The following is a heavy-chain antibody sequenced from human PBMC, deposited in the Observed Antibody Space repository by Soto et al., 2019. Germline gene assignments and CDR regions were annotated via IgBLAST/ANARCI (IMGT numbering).Heavy chain of an antibody. CDR1: GGTFSSYA. CDR2: IMPTFGTA. J-gene: IGHJ5*02. CDR3: ADGNGDYVGWFAP. V-gene: IGHV1-69*18. Sequence: QVQLVQSGAEVKKPGSSVKVSCKASGGTFSSYAISWVRQAPGQGLEWMGRIMPTFGTANYAQKFQGRVTITADESTSTAYMALGSLRSEDTAVYYCADGNGDYVGWFAPWGQGTLVTVS. D-gene: IGHD4-17*01.